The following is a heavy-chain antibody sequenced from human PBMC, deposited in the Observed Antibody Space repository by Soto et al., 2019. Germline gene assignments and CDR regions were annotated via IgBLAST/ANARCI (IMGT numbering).Heavy chain of an antibody. Sequence: QVTLKESGPVLVKPTETLTLTCTVSGFSLSNARMGVSWIRQPPGKALEWLAHIFSNDEKSYSTSLKSRLTISKDTSKSQVVLTMTNMDPVDTATYYCARMERRWLQLGYYYYGMDVWGQGTTVTVSS. J-gene: IGHJ6*02. CDR3: ARMERRWLQLGYYYYGMDV. CDR1: GFSLSNARMG. CDR2: IFSNDEK. D-gene: IGHD5-12*01. V-gene: IGHV2-26*01.